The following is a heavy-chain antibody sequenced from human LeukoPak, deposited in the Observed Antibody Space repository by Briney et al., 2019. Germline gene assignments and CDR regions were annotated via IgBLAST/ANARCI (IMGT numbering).Heavy chain of an antibody. D-gene: IGHD3-22*01. J-gene: IGHJ4*02. V-gene: IGHV4-39*01. CDR2: IYYTGNT. CDR1: GDSISSSDYY. Sequence: SDTLSLTRSISGDSISSSDYYWDWVRQPPGKGLQWIASIYYTGNTFYTPSLESRVTISVATSRTQFFLSLSSVTAADTAVYFCARRTRGGSGYHFHFFDYWGQGALVTVSS. CDR3: ARRTRGGSGYHFHFFDY.